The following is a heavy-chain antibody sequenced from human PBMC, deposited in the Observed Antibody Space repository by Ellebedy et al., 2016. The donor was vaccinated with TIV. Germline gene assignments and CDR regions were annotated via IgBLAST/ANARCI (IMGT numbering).Heavy chain of an antibody. CDR1: GYTFTSYA. Sequence: ASVKVSCKASGYTFTSYAMHWVRQAPGQRLEWMGWINAGNGNTKYSQKFQGRVTITRDTSASTAYMELSSLRSEDTAVYYCAINKAGTLPDAFDIWGQGTMVTVSS. V-gene: IGHV1-3*01. D-gene: IGHD6-19*01. CDR3: AINKAGTLPDAFDI. CDR2: INAGNGNT. J-gene: IGHJ3*02.